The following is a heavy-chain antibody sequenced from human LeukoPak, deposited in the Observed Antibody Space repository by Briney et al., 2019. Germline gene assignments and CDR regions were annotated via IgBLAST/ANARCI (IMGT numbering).Heavy chain of an antibody. Sequence: SETLSLTCTVSGGSIGNYQWNWIRQPPGKGLEWIANTQYSGSTNYNPSLKSRVTISLDTSKNPFSLRLTSVTSADTAVYYCARGPTVTTDYWGQGTLVTVSA. J-gene: IGHJ4*02. CDR2: TQYSGST. CDR3: ARGPTVTTDY. D-gene: IGHD4-17*01. CDR1: GGSIGNYQ. V-gene: IGHV4-59*01.